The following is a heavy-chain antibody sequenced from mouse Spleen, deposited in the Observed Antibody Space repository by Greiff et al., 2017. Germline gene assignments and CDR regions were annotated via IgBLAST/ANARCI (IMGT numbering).Heavy chain of an antibody. J-gene: IGHJ2*01. D-gene: IGHD1-1*01. CDR2: INPSNGGT. CDR3: ASPITTVVAPFDY. CDR1: GYTFTSYW. Sequence: QVQLQQSGTELVKPGASVKLSCKASGYTFTSYWMHWVKQRPGQGLEWIGNINPSNGGTNYNEKFKSKATLTVDKSSSTAYMQLSSLTSEDSAVYYCASPITTVVAPFDYWGQGTTLTVSS. V-gene: IGHV1-53*01.